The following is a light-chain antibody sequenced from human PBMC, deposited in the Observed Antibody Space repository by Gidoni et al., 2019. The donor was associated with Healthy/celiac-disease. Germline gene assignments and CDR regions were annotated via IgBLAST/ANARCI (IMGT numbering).Light chain of an antibody. CDR3: QQYNSYLET. J-gene: IGKJ1*01. CDR2: KAS. Sequence: DIQMTQSPSTLSASVGDRVTITCRASQSISSWLAWYQQKPGKAPKLLIYKASSLESGVPSRFSGSGSGTEFTLTISSLQPDDFATYYCQQYNSYLETFXQXTKVEIK. V-gene: IGKV1-5*03. CDR1: QSISSW.